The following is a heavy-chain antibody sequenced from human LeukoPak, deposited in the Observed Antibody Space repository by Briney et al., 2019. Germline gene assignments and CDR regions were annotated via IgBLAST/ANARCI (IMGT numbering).Heavy chain of an antibody. J-gene: IGHJ5*02. CDR3: ARDQSGEWELVSGWWFDP. CDR1: GYTFTGYY. V-gene: IGHV1-46*01. CDR2: INPSGGST. D-gene: IGHD1-26*01. Sequence: ASVKVSCKASGYTFTGYYMHWVRQAPGQGLEWMGIINPSGGSTSYAQKFQGRVTMTRDMSTSTDYMELSSLRSEDTAVCYCARDQSGEWELVSGWWFDPWGRGTLVTVSS.